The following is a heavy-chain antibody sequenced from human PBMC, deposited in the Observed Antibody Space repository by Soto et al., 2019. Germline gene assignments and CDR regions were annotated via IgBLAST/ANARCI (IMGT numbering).Heavy chain of an antibody. D-gene: IGHD6-19*01. CDR3: ARDGVAAGNINFDY. Sequence: QVHLVQSGAEVKKPGASVKVSCKASGYMFTKSAMHWVRQAPGQRLEWMGWISGDSGNTKYSPKLQDRVTINRDTSASTAYMELSSLRSEDTALYYCARDGVAAGNINFDYWGQGTLVTVSS. CDR1: GYMFTKSA. V-gene: IGHV1-3*01. J-gene: IGHJ4*01. CDR2: ISGDSGNT.